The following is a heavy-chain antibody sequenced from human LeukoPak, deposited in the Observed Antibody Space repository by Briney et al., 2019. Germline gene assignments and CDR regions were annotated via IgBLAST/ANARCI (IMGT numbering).Heavy chain of an antibody. CDR2: IKQDGSEK. CDR1: GFTFSSYG. V-gene: IGHV3-7*01. CDR3: AKDFSVYYYDSRVLDY. J-gene: IGHJ4*02. D-gene: IGHD3-22*01. Sequence: GGSLRLSCAASGFTFSSYGMSWVRQAPGKGLEWVANIKQDGSEKYYVDSVKGRFTISRDNSKNTLYLQMNSLRAEDTAVYYCAKDFSVYYYDSRVLDYWGQGTLVTVSS.